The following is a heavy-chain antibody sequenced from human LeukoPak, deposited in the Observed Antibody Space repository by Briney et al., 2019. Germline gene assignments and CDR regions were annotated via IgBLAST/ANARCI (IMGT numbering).Heavy chain of an antibody. Sequence: GGSLRLSCAASGFTFSSYGMHWVRQAPGKGLEWVAVISYDGSNKYYADSVKGRFTISRDNSKNMLYLQMNSLRAEDTAVYYCARDQGGTQWLPPYYMDVWGKGTTVTVSS. J-gene: IGHJ6*03. D-gene: IGHD6-19*01. V-gene: IGHV3-30*03. CDR1: GFTFSSYG. CDR3: ARDQGGTQWLPPYYMDV. CDR2: ISYDGSNK.